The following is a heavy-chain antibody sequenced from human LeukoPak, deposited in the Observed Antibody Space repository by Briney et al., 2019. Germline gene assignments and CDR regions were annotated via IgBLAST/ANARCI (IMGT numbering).Heavy chain of an antibody. J-gene: IGHJ4*02. D-gene: IGHD6-19*01. CDR2: ISWNSGYI. V-gene: IGHV3-9*01. Sequence: PGGSLRLSCAASGFTFDNYAMHWIRQAPGKGLEWISIISWNSGYIGYAYSVKGRFTISRDNAKKSLDLQMNSLRAEDTAFYYCAKVRGTYSSGYFFDYWGQGTLVTVSS. CDR1: GFTFDNYA. CDR3: AKVRGTYSSGYFFDY.